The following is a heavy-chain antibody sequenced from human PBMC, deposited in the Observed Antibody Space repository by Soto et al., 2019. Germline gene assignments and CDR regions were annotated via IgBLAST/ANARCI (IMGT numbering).Heavy chain of an antibody. CDR3: AVVPAANGHYGMDV. J-gene: IGHJ6*02. D-gene: IGHD2-2*01. V-gene: IGHV3-48*01. Sequence: GGSLRLSCVVSGFPLSSRWMHWVRQAPGKGLEWVSYISSSSSTIYYADSVKGRFTISRDNAKNSLYLQMNSLRAEDTAVYYCAVVPAANGHYGMDVWGQGTTVTVSS. CDR2: ISSSSSTI. CDR1: GFPLSSRW.